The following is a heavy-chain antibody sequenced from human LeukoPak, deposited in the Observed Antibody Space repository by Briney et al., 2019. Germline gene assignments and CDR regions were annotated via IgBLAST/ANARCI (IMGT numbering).Heavy chain of an antibody. CDR1: GYTFTSYG. V-gene: IGHV1-18*01. D-gene: IGHD2-2*02. Sequence: GASVKVSCKASGYTFTSYGISWVRQAPGQGLEWMGWISAYNGNTNYAQKLQGRVTMTTDTSTSTAYMELRSLRSEDTAVYYCARGPVVPAAIRLRYYYMDVWGKGTTVTVSS. CDR2: ISAYNGNT. J-gene: IGHJ6*03. CDR3: ARGPVVPAAIRLRYYYMDV.